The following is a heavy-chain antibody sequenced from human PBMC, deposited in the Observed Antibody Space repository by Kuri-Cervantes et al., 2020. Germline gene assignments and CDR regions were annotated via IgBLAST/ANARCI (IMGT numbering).Heavy chain of an antibody. V-gene: IGHV3-30*03. CDR3: ARDAGVGARYCDY. CDR1: GLTFSSYG. CDR2: ISYDGSNK. D-gene: IGHD1-26*01. Sequence: LSLTCAASGLTFSSYGMHWVRQAPGKGLEYVAVISYDGSNKYYADSVKGRFTISRDNSKNTLYLQLNSLRAEDTAVYYCARDAGVGARYCDYWGQGTLVTVSS. J-gene: IGHJ4*02.